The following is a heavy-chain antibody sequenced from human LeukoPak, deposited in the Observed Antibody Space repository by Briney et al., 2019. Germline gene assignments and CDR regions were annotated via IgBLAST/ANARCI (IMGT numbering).Heavy chain of an antibody. CDR2: IKEDGRQK. J-gene: IGHJ4*02. V-gene: IGHV3-7*03. CDR3: AKEPTMIVVVNYFDY. CDR1: GLTFSSYW. D-gene: IGHD3-22*01. Sequence: PGGSLRLSCAASGLTFSSYWMSWVRQAPGKGLEWVANIKEDGRQKYYVDSVKGRFTISRDNAKNSLYLQMNSLRAEDTAVYYCAKEPTMIVVVNYFDYWGQGTLVTVSS.